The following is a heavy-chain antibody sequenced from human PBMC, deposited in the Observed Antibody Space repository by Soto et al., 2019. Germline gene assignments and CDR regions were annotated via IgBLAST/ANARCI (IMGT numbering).Heavy chain of an antibody. CDR2: ITASGDNT. D-gene: IGHD2-2*02. V-gene: IGHV3-23*01. J-gene: IGHJ4*02. Sequence: GGSLRLSCAASGFTFAGFAMSWVRQTPGKGLEWVSSITASGDNTYYADSVNGRFTISRDNFKNTLYLQMNSLRAEDTAVYYCAKGSAASPNFYTNSWGQGTLVTVSS. CDR1: GFTFAGFA. CDR3: AKGSAASPNFYTNS.